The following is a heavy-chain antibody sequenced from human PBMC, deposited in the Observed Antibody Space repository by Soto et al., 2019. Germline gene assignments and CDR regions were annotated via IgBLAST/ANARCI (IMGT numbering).Heavy chain of an antibody. CDR2: ISSSGSTI. Sequence: LRLSCATSGFTFSSYEMNWVRQAPGKGLEWVSYISSSGSTIYYADSVKGRFTISRDNAKNSLYLQMDSLRAEDTAVYYCARDQEAGSFFPYYYVMDVWGQGTTVTVS. J-gene: IGHJ6*02. CDR1: GFTFSSYE. CDR3: ARDQEAGSFFPYYYVMDV. D-gene: IGHD6-13*01. V-gene: IGHV3-48*03.